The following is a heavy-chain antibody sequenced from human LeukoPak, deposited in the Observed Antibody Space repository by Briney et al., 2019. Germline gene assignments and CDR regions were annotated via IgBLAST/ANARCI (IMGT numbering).Heavy chain of an antibody. Sequence: SVKVSCKASGGTFSSYAISWVRPAPGQGLEWMERIIPILGIANYAQKFQGRVTITADKSTSTAYMELSSLRSEDTAVYYCATLSYCSGGSCYGWFDPWGQGTLVTVSS. CDR3: ATLSYCSGGSCYGWFDP. D-gene: IGHD2-15*01. V-gene: IGHV1-69*04. J-gene: IGHJ5*02. CDR2: IIPILGIA. CDR1: GGTFSSYA.